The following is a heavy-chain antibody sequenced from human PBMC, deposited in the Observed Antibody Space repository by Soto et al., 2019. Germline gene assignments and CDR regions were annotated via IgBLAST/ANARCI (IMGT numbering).Heavy chain of an antibody. CDR1: GYSFSSHA. D-gene: IGHD6-13*01. V-gene: IGHV1-69*06. CDR3: ARGGALSTSWYWGDGLDS. J-gene: IGHJ4*02. CDR2: IIPVFGTP. Sequence: SVKVSCKASGYSFSSHAITWVRQAPGQGLEWMGGIIPVFGTPSYAQKFQGRVTISAGKSTSTSYLELRSLRSEDTAVYYCARGGALSTSWYWGDGLDSWGQGTQVTVSS.